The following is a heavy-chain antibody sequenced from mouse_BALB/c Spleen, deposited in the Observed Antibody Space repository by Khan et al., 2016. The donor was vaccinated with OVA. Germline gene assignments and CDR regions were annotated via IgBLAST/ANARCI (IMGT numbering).Heavy chain of an antibody. CDR3: ARIQGGDFDY. Sequence: VQLKESGPGLVKPSQSLSLTCTVTGYSITSDYAWNWIRQFPGNKLEWMGYISYSGNTKYNPSLKSRISITRDTSKNQFFLQLNFVTIEDTATYYCARIQGGDFDYRGQGTTLTVSS. CDR2: ISYSGNT. CDR1: GYSITSDYA. D-gene: IGHD3-2*02. V-gene: IGHV3-2*02. J-gene: IGHJ2*01.